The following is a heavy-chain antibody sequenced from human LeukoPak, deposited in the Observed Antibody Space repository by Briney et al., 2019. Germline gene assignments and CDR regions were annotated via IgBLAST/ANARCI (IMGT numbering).Heavy chain of an antibody. CDR2: IYYSGST. D-gene: IGHD3-10*01. Sequence: RTSETLSLTCTVSGGSISSSSYYWGWIRQPPGKGLEWIGSIYYSGSTYYNPSLTSRATIFVDTSRNQFSVKLSSVTAADTAVYYCARQGDTLIPGVINGGVDQWGQGTLVTVSS. V-gene: IGHV4-39*01. CDR1: GGSISSSSYY. CDR3: ARQGDTLIPGVINGGVDQ. J-gene: IGHJ4*02.